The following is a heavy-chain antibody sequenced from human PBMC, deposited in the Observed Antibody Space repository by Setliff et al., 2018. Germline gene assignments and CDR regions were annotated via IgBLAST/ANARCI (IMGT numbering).Heavy chain of an antibody. CDR3: ARAGLAAAGRKGVLDH. CDR1: GYTFTSYY. V-gene: IGHV1-46*01. J-gene: IGHJ4*02. Sequence: ASVKVSCKASGYTFTSYYMHWVRQAPGQGLEWMGILNPGGGSSSSAQRFQGRVTMTRDTSTNTAYVELNSLTSNDTAVYYCARAGLAAAGRKGVLDHWGQGTLVTVSS. D-gene: IGHD6-13*01. CDR2: LNPGGGSS.